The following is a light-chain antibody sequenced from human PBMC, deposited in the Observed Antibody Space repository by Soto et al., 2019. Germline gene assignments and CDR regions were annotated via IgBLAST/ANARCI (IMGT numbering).Light chain of an antibody. CDR3: MQGINWPWT. CDR2: KVS. V-gene: IGKV2-30*02. J-gene: IGKJ1*01. CDR1: QSLVHSDGNTY. Sequence: DVVMTQSPLSLPVTLGQPASISCRSSQSLVHSDGNTYLNWFQQRPGQSPRRLIYKVSNRDSGVPDRFSGSGSGTDFTLKISRVEAEDVGVYYCMQGINWPWTFGQGTKV.